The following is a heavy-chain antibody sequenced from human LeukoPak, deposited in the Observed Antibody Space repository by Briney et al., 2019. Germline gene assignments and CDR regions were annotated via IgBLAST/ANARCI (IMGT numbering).Heavy chain of an antibody. J-gene: IGHJ5*02. CDR1: GYTFTGYY. Sequence: ASVKVSCKASGYTFTGYYMHWVRQAPGQGFEWMGWINPNSGGTNYAQKFQGRVTMTRDTSISTAYMELSRLRSDDSAVYYCAREGGYCSSTSCRSNWFDPWGQGTLVTVSS. CDR3: AREGGYCSSTSCRSNWFDP. V-gene: IGHV1-2*02. CDR2: INPNSGGT. D-gene: IGHD2-2*01.